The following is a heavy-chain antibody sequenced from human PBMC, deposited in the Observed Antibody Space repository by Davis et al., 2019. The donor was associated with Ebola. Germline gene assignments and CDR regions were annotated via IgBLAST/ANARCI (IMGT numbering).Heavy chain of an antibody. CDR3: AKALLWFGESPTYYFDY. J-gene: IGHJ4*02. CDR1: GFTFSSYA. Sequence: GGSLRLSCAASGFTFSSYAMSWVRQAPRKGLEWVSAISGSGGSTYYADSVKGRFTISRDNSKNTLYLQMNSLRAEDTAVYYCAKALLWFGESPTYYFDYWGQGTLVTVSS. CDR2: ISGSGGST. V-gene: IGHV3-23*01. D-gene: IGHD3-10*01.